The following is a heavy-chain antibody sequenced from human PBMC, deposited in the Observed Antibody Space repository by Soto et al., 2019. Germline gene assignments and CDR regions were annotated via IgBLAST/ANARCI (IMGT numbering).Heavy chain of an antibody. Sequence: VASVKVSCKASGGTFSSYTISWVRQAPGQGLEWMGRIIPILGIANYAQKFQGRVTITADKSTSTAYMELSSLRSEDTAVYYCARVFPQASIFAPHFDYWGQGTLVTVSS. V-gene: IGHV1-69*02. J-gene: IGHJ4*02. D-gene: IGHD3-3*01. CDR1: GGTFSSYT. CDR3: ARVFPQASIFAPHFDY. CDR2: IIPILGIA.